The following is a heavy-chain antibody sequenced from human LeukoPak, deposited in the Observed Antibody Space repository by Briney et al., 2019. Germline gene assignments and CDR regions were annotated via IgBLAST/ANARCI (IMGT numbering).Heavy chain of an antibody. Sequence: ASETLSLTCTVSGGSIINTNYFWGWVRQSPGKGLEWIGNIYYSGSTYYSPSLKSRVTISVDTSKNLFSLTLSSMTAADTAVYFCARRFRRGYDFVSGGHYFDYWGQGTLVTVSS. CDR1: GGSIINTNYF. V-gene: IGHV4-39*01. D-gene: IGHD3-3*01. CDR3: ARRFRRGYDFVSGGHYFDY. CDR2: IYYSGST. J-gene: IGHJ4*02.